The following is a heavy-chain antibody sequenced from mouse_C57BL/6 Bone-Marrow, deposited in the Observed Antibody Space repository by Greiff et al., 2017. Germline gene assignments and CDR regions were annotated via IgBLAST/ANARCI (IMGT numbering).Heavy chain of an antibody. CDR3: ASYYYGSSSFDV. J-gene: IGHJ1*03. V-gene: IGHV1-55*01. D-gene: IGHD1-1*01. Sequence: QVQLQQPGAELVKPGASVKMSCKASGYTFTSYWITWVKQRPGQGLEWIGDIYPGSGSTNYNEKFKSKATLTVDTSSSTAYMQLRSLTSEDSAVYYCASYYYGSSSFDVWGTGTTVTVSS. CDR2: IYPGSGST. CDR1: GYTFTSYW.